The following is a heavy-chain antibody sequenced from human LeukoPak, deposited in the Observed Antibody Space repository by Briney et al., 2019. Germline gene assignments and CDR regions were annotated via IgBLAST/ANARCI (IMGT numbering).Heavy chain of an antibody. D-gene: IGHD6-19*01. CDR2: IYYSGST. V-gene: IGHV4-39*01. CDR1: GGSISSSSYY. CDR3: ARLLPVAGLDY. J-gene: IGHJ4*02. Sequence: SETLSLTCTVSGGSISSSSYYWGWIRQPPGKGLEWIGSIYYSGSTYYNPSLRSRVTISVDTSKNQFSLKLSSVTAADTAVYYCARLLPVAGLDYWGQGTLVTVSS.